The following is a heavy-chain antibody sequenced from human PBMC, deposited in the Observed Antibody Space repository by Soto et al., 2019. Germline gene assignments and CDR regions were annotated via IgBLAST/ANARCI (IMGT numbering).Heavy chain of an antibody. D-gene: IGHD3-22*01. CDR3: AARPLLPGAP. CDR1: GFTFTGND. J-gene: IGHJ3*01. Sequence: EVQLVESGGGLIQPGGSLRLSCAASGFTFTGNDMNWVRHAPGKGLEWVSLLYSSGSTYYADSVKGRFTISRDNSNNTLYLQMSSLRAEDTAVYYCAARPLLPGAPWGQGTMVTVSS. V-gene: IGHV3-53*01. CDR2: LYSSGST.